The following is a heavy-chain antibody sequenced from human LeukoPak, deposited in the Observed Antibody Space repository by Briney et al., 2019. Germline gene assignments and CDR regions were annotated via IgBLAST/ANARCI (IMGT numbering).Heavy chain of an antibody. CDR3: ARSIAGAMSSAYYGMDV. CDR1: GYSFTTYY. CDR2: IDPSGGST. Sequence: GASVKVSCKASGYSFTTYYMHWVRQAPGQGLEWMGIIDPSGGSTTYAQRFQGRVTMTRDTSTTTVYMELSSLRSEDTAMYYCARSIAGAMSSAYYGMDVWGLGTTVTVSS. V-gene: IGHV1-46*01. J-gene: IGHJ6*02. D-gene: IGHD2-2*01.